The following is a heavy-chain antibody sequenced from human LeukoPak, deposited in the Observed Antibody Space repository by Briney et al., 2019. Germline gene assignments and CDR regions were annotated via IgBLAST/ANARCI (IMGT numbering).Heavy chain of an antibody. CDR3: AREAVARTGDFDY. CDR1: GFTFSSYA. Sequence: PGRSLRLSCAASGFTFSSYAMHWVRQAPGKGLEWVAVISYDGSNKYYADSVKGRFTISRDNSKNTLYLQMNSLRAEDTAVYYCAREAVARTGDFDYLGQGTLVTVSS. J-gene: IGHJ4*02. V-gene: IGHV3-30-3*01. CDR2: ISYDGSNK. D-gene: IGHD6-19*01.